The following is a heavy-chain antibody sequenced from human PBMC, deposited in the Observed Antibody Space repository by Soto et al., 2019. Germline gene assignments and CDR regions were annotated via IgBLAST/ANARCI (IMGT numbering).Heavy chain of an antibody. D-gene: IGHD3-22*01. CDR1: GGSISSSSYY. CDR2: IYYSGST. J-gene: IGHJ5*02. V-gene: IGHV4-39*01. Sequence: QLQLQESGPGLVKPSETLSLTCTVSGGSISSSSYYWGWIRQPPGKGLEWIGSIYYSGSTYYNPSLRSRVTLTVDTSKNQFSLKLSSVTAANAAMYYCARPTDYYDSSGYYSWFDPWGQGTMVTVSS. CDR3: ARPTDYYDSSGYYSWFDP.